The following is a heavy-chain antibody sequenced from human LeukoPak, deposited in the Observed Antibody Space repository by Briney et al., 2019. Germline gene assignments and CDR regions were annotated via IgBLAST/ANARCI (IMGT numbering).Heavy chain of an antibody. CDR1: GVSFSTFY. Sequence: PSETLSLTCGVSGVSFSTFYWSWIRQSPEKGLEWIGEVNHSGYTNYNPSLKSRVTISVDTSKKQFSLKLRSVTAADTAVYYCARQLYGSDYWGQGTLVTVSS. D-gene: IGHD4-17*01. CDR3: ARQLYGSDY. V-gene: IGHV4-34*01. J-gene: IGHJ4*02. CDR2: VNHSGYT.